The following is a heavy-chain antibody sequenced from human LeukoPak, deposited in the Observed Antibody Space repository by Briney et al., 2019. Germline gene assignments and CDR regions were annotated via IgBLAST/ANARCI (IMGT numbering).Heavy chain of an antibody. CDR1: GYTFTSYD. Sequence: GASVKVSCKASGYTFTSYDINWVRQATGQGLDWMGWMNPNSGNTGYAQKFQGRVTMTRNTSISTAYMELSSLRSEDTAVYYCARTAIVTPRRPTPIAARPRGPFGYWGQGTLVTVSS. V-gene: IGHV1-8*01. CDR2: MNPNSGNT. J-gene: IGHJ4*02. CDR3: ARTAIVTPRRPTPIAARPRGPFGY. D-gene: IGHD6-6*01.